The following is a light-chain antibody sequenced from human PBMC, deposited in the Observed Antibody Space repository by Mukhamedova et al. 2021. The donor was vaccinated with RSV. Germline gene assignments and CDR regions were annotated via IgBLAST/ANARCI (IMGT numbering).Light chain of an antibody. Sequence: SSDVGGYNYVCWYQQHPGKAPRLIIYDVSNRPSGVSNRFSGSKSGNTASLTISGPQAEDEADYFCSSYTTSTTLDVFGTGTKVTV. CDR2: DVS. CDR1: SSDVGGYNY. V-gene: IGLV2-14*03. CDR3: SSYTTSTTLDV. J-gene: IGLJ1*01.